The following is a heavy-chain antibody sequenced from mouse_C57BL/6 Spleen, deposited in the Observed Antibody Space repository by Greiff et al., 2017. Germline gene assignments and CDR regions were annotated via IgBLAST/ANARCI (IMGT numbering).Heavy chain of an antibody. CDR3: ARDSFYYYGLDY. Sequence: EVKLLESGGGLVKPGGSLKLSCAASGFTFSSYAMSWVRQTPEKRLEWVATISDGGSYTYYPDNVKGRFTISRDNAKNNLYLQMSHLKSEDTAMYYCARDSFYYYGLDYWGQGTTLTVSS. D-gene: IGHD1-1*01. CDR1: GFTFSSYA. V-gene: IGHV5-4*01. J-gene: IGHJ2*01. CDR2: ISDGGSYT.